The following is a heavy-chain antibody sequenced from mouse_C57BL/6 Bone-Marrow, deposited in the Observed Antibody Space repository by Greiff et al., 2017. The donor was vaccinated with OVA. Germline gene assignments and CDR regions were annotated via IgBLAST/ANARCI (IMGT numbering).Heavy chain of an antibody. CDR3: ARHCDGYPYWYFDV. V-gene: IGHV5-12*01. D-gene: IGHD2-3*01. CDR1: GFTFSDYY. J-gene: IGHJ1*03. Sequence: EVKLVESGGGLVQPGGSLKLSCAASGFTFSDYYMYWVRQTPEKRLEWVAYISNGGGSTYYQDTVKGRFTISRDNAKNTLYLQMSRLKSEDTAMYYCARHCDGYPYWYFDVWGTGTTVTVSS. CDR2: ISNGGGST.